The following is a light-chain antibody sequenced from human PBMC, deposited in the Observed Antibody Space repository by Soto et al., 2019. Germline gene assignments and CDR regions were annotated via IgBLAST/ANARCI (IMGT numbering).Light chain of an antibody. J-gene: IGLJ2*01. Sequence: QSALTQPPSASGSPGQSVTISCTGTSSDVGGYNYVSWYQQHPGKAPKLMIYEVNKRPSGVPDRFSGSKSDNTASLTVSGLQAEDEADYYCSSYAGSDHVVFGEGTKVTVL. CDR3: SSYAGSDHVV. CDR2: EVN. V-gene: IGLV2-8*01. CDR1: SSDVGGYNY.